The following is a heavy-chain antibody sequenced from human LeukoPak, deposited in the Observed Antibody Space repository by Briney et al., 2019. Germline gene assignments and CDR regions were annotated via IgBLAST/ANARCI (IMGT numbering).Heavy chain of an antibody. CDR1: GGSISSYY. CDR2: IYYSGST. J-gene: IGHJ6*04. V-gene: IGHV4-59*12. Sequence: ASETLSLTCTVSGGSISSYYWSWIRQPPGKGLEWIGYIYYSGSTNYNPSLKSRVTISVDTSKNQFSLKLSSVTAADTAVYYCARDRVIYYDSSGYPLDVWGKGTTVTVSS. CDR3: ARDRVIYYDSSGYPLDV. D-gene: IGHD3-22*01.